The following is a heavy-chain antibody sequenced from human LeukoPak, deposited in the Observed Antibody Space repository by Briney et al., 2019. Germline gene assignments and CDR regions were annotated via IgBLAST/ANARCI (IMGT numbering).Heavy chain of an antibody. J-gene: IGHJ5*02. V-gene: IGHV1-69*13. CDR1: GGTFSSYA. CDR2: IIPIFGTA. Sequence: GASVKVSCKASGGTFSSYAISWVRQAPGQGLEWMGGIIPIFGTANYAQKFQGRVTITADESTSTAYMELSSLRSEDTAVYYCARDGKVGVLLWFGEPLSGWFDPWGQGTLVTVSS. D-gene: IGHD3-10*01. CDR3: ARDGKVGVLLWFGEPLSGWFDP.